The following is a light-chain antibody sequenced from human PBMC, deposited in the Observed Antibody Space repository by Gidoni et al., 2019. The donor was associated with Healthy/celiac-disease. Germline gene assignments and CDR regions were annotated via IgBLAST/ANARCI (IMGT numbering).Light chain of an antibody. Sequence: QSVLTQPPSASGTPGQRVTISCSGSSSNLGSNYVYWYPQLPGTAPKPLIYRNKQRPSGVPDRFSGSKSGTSASLAISGLRSEDEADYYCAAWDDSLSVVVFGGGTKLTVL. CDR3: AAWDDSLSVVV. CDR2: RNK. CDR1: SSNLGSNY. V-gene: IGLV1-47*01. J-gene: IGLJ2*01.